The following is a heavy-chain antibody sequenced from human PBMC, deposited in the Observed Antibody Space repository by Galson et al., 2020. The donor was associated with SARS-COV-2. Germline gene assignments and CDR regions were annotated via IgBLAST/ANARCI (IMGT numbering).Heavy chain of an antibody. CDR2: INPNTGGT. J-gene: IGHJ4*02. CDR3: AREPEMATFNYLDY. D-gene: IGHD5-12*01. CDR1: GYTFTAYY. Sequence: ASVKVSCKTPGYTFTAYYIHWVRQAPGQGLEWMGWINPNTGGTNYAQKFQGWVTMTRDTSISTAYMALSRLKSDDTAVYYCAREPEMATFNYLDYWGQGTLVTVSS. V-gene: IGHV1-2*04.